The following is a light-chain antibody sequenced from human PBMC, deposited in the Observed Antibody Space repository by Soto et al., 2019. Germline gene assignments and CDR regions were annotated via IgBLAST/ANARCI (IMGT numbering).Light chain of an antibody. J-gene: IGLJ2*01. V-gene: IGLV2-11*01. CDR2: DVS. Sequence: QSALTQPRSLSGSPGQSVTISCTGTASDVGGYDYVSWYQQHPVKVPKLMIFDVSKRPSGVPDRFSGSKSGNTASLTISGLQAEDEADYHCCSYAGSYILIFGGGTKVTVL. CDR1: ASDVGGYDY. CDR3: CSYAGSYILI.